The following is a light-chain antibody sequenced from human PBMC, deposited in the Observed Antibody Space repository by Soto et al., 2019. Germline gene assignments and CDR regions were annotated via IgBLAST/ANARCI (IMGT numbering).Light chain of an antibody. J-gene: IGKJ2*01. V-gene: IGKV3-11*01. Sequence: EIVLTQSPATLSLSPGERATLSCRASQSVSSYLAWYQQKPGQAPRLPIYDASNRATGIPARFSGSGSGTDFTLTISSLEPEDFAVYYCQQRSNWKDTFGQGTKLEIK. CDR2: DAS. CDR1: QSVSSY. CDR3: QQRSNWKDT.